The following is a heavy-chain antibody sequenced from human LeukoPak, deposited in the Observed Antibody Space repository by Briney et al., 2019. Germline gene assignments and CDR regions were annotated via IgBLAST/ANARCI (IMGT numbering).Heavy chain of an antibody. CDR2: VMPMFGTT. V-gene: IGHV1-69*05. D-gene: IGHD2-2*01. CDR3: AREPYCSSTSCSYFDY. J-gene: IGHJ4*02. Sequence: SVKVSCKVSGTSFTSYSLNWVRQAPGQGLEWVGEVMPMFGTTTYAQKFEDRVTITMDESTSTAYMELSSLRSEDTAVYYCAREPYCSSTSCSYFDYWGQGTLVTVSS. CDR1: GTSFTSYS.